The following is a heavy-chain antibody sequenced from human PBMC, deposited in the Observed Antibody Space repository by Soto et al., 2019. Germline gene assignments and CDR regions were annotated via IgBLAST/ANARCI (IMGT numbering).Heavy chain of an antibody. CDR1: GGTFSSYA. Sequence: SVKVSCKASGGTFSSYAISWVRQAPGQGLEWMGGIIPIFGTANYAQKFQGRVTSTADESTSTAYMELSSRRSEDTAVYYCAREIGSGYGDAFDIWGQGTMVTVSS. V-gene: IGHV1-69*13. D-gene: IGHD3-22*01. J-gene: IGHJ3*02. CDR3: AREIGSGYGDAFDI. CDR2: IIPIFGTA.